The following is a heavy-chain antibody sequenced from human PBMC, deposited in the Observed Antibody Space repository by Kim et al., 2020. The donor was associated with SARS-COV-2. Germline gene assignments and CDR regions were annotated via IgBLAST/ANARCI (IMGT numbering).Heavy chain of an antibody. Sequence: KGRFTLSRENSKNPLYLQMNSRYAEDTAVYYCARDYDDYGDYGGGYYFDYWGQGTLVTVSS. D-gene: IGHD4-17*01. CDR3: ARDYDDYGDYGGGYYFDY. J-gene: IGHJ4*02. V-gene: IGHV3-30*07.